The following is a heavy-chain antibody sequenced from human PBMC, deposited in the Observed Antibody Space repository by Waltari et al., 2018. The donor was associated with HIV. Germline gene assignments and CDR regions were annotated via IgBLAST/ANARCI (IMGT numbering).Heavy chain of an antibody. V-gene: IGHV4-34*01. CDR3: AGSGSSWHWYFDL. Sequence: QVQLQQWGAGLLKPSVTLSLTCAVYGGSLGGYHWIWMRQPPGKGLEWIGEINHSGSTNYNPSLKSRVTISVDTSKNQFSLKLSSVTAADTAVYYCAGSGSSWHWYFDLWGRGTLVTVSS. J-gene: IGHJ2*01. CDR1: GGSLGGYH. CDR2: INHSGST. D-gene: IGHD6-13*01.